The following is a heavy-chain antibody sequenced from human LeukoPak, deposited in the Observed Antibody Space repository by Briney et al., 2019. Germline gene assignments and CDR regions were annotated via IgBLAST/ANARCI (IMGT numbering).Heavy chain of an antibody. J-gene: IGHJ4*02. CDR2: VWYDGSNK. CDR1: GFTFSSYG. CDR3: ARAAYDSSGYLTL. D-gene: IGHD3-22*01. Sequence: GGSLRLSCTASGFTFSSYGMHWVRQAPGKGLEWVAVVWYDGSNKYYADSVKGRFTTSRDNSKNTLYLQMNSLRAEDTAMFYCARAAYDSSGYLTLWGQGTLVSVSS. V-gene: IGHV3-33*01.